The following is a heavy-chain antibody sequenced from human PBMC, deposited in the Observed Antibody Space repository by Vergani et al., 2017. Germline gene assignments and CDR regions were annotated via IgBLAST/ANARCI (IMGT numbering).Heavy chain of an antibody. V-gene: IGHV4-38-2*01. Sequence: QVQLLESGPGLLKPSETLSLTCSVSGYSITSGYYWGWIRQPPGRGLEWIGSIYHTGSAYYNPSLKSRVTVSVDTSMNQVSLKLNSVTAADTAVYYCVRTVALWFGETKDGGWFYPWGQGTLGTVTS. J-gene: IGHJ5*02. CDR1: GYSITSGYY. D-gene: IGHD3-10*01. CDR2: IYHTGSA. CDR3: VRTVALWFGETKDGGWFYP.